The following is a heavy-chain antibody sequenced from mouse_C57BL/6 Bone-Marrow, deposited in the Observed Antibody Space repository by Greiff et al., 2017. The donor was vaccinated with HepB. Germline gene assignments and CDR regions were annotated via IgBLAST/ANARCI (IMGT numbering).Heavy chain of an antibody. CDR3: ARESLRDWYFDV. CDR1: GYTFTSYW. V-gene: IGHV1-52*01. D-gene: IGHD1-1*01. Sequence: QVQLQQPGAELVRPGSSVKLSCKASGYTFTSYWMHWVKQRPIQGLEWIGNIDPSDSETHYNQKFKDKATLTVDKSSSTAYMELRSLTSEDSAVYFCARESLRDWYFDVWGTGTTVTVSS. CDR2: IDPSDSET. J-gene: IGHJ1*03.